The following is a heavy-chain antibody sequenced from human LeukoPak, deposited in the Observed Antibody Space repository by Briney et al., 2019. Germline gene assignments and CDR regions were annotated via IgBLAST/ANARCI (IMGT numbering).Heavy chain of an antibody. J-gene: IGHJ3*02. V-gene: IGHV1-46*01. Sequence: GASXXVSCKASGYTFTSYYMHWVGQAPGQGLEWMGIINPSGGSTSYAQKFQGRVTITRDTSTSKDYMEVSRQRDGDRDGYYCARVATMIVVVTPIDAFDIWGQGTMVTVSS. D-gene: IGHD3-22*01. CDR1: GYTFTSYY. CDR3: ARVATMIVVVTPIDAFDI. CDR2: INPSGGST.